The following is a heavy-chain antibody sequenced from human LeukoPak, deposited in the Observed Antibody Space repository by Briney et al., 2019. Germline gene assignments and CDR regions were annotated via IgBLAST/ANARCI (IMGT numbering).Heavy chain of an antibody. J-gene: IGHJ6*03. V-gene: IGHV3-7*01. D-gene: IGHD1-26*01. CDR3: ARALWEYYYYYMDV. Sequence: GGSLRLSCAASGFTFSSYWMSWVRQAPGKGLEGVANIKQDGSEKYYVDSVKGRFTISRDNAKNSLYLQMNSLRAEDTAVYYCARALWEYYYYYMDVWGKGTTVTVSS. CDR2: IKQDGSEK. CDR1: GFTFSSYW.